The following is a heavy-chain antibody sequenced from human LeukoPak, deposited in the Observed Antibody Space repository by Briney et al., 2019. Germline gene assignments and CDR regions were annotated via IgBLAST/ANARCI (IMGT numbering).Heavy chain of an antibody. CDR2: IWYDASNK. CDR1: GFTFSSYA. D-gene: IGHD6-13*01. J-gene: IGHJ4*02. V-gene: IGHV3-33*08. CDR3: VRGVGVSRFNYLDS. Sequence: PGRSLRLSCAASGFTFSSYAMHWVRQAPGKGLEWVAVIWYDASNKYYADSVKGRFTISRDNSKNTLYLQMNSLRDDDTAVYYCVRGVGVSRFNYLDSWGQGTLVIVSS.